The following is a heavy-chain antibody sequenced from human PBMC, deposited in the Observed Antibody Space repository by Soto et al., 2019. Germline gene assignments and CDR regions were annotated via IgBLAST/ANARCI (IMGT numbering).Heavy chain of an antibody. CDR1: GFTFSSYG. CDR2: ISYDGSNK. V-gene: IGHV3-30*18. J-gene: IGHJ4*02. CDR3: AKDQKTRYCSGGSCYSDVPNDFDY. Sequence: QVQLVESGGGVVQPGRSLRLSCAASGFTFSSYGMHWVRQAPGKGLEWVAVISYDGSNKYYADSVKGRFTISRDNSKNTLYLQMNSLRAEDTAVYYCAKDQKTRYCSGGSCYSDVPNDFDYWGQGTLVTVSS. D-gene: IGHD2-15*01.